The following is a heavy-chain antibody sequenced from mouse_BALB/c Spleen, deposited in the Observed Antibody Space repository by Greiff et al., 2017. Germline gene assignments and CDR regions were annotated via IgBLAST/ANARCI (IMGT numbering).Heavy chain of an antibody. CDR1: GYSITSDYA. CDR3: AKIDWRYFDV. CDR2: ISYSGST. J-gene: IGHJ1*01. Sequence: EVKLVESGPGLVKPSQSLSLTCTVTGYSITSDYAWNWIRQFPGNKLEWMGYISYSGSTSYNPSLKSRISITRDTSKNQFFLQLNSVTTEDTATYYCAKIDWRYFDVWGAGTTVTVSS. D-gene: IGHD2-4*01. V-gene: IGHV3-2*02.